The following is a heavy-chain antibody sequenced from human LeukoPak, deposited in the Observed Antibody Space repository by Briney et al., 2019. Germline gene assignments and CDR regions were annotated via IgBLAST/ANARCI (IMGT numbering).Heavy chain of an antibody. Sequence: WASVKVSCKVSGYTLTELSMRWVRQAPGKGLEWMGGFDPEDGETIYAQKFQGRVTMTEDTSTDTAYMELSSLRSDDTAVYYCARIDYYGSGMRAFDIWGQGTMVTVSS. CDR2: FDPEDGET. J-gene: IGHJ3*02. CDR1: GYTLTELS. CDR3: ARIDYYGSGMRAFDI. V-gene: IGHV1-24*01. D-gene: IGHD3-10*01.